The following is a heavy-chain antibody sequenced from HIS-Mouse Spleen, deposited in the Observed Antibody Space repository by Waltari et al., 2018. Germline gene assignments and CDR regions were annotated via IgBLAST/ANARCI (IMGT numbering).Heavy chain of an antibody. J-gene: IGHJ2*01. Sequence: QLQLQESGPGLVKPSETLSLTCTVSGGSISSSSYYWGWIRQPPGKGLEWIGSIYYSGSTYYIPALTSRVPIPVETSKNQFSLKLSSVTAADTAVYYCAREIPYSSSWYDWYFDLWGRGTLVTVSS. CDR1: GGSISSSSYY. CDR3: AREIPYSSSWYDWYFDL. V-gene: IGHV4-39*07. D-gene: IGHD6-13*01. CDR2: IYYSGST.